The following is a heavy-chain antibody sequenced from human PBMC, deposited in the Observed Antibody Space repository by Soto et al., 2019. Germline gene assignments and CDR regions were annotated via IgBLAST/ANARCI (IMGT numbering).Heavy chain of an antibody. CDR3: AKDRYSSGWPRWRGYYFDY. Sequence: QVQLVESGGGVVQPGRSLRLSCAASGFTFSSYGMHWVRQAPGKGLEWVAVISYDGSNKYYADSVKGRFTISRDNSKNTLYLQMNSLRAEDTAVYYCAKDRYSSGWPRWRGYYFDYWGQGTLVTVSS. D-gene: IGHD6-19*01. CDR2: ISYDGSNK. J-gene: IGHJ4*02. CDR1: GFTFSSYG. V-gene: IGHV3-30*18.